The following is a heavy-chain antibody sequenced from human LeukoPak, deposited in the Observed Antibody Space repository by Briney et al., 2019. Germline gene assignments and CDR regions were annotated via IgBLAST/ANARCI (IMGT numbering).Heavy chain of an antibody. Sequence: ASVKVSCKASGYTFTGHYMHWVRQAPGQGLAWMGWINPYSGGTHYALIFQGRVTMTRDTSISTVYMELSRLRSDDTAVYYCARGAGSTMVRGVIFGWFDPWGQGTLVTVSS. J-gene: IGHJ5*02. D-gene: IGHD3-10*01. V-gene: IGHV1-2*02. CDR2: INPYSGGT. CDR1: GYTFTGHY. CDR3: ARGAGSTMVRGVIFGWFDP.